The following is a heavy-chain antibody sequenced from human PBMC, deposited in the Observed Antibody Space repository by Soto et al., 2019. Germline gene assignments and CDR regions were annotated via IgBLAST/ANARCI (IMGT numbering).Heavy chain of an antibody. J-gene: IGHJ6*02. CDR2: ISGSGGST. CDR1: GFTFSSYS. Sequence: EVQLLESGGGLVQPGGSLRLSCAASGFTFSSYSMSWVRQAPVKGLEWDSAISGSGGSTYYADSVKGRFTISRDNSKNTLYLQRNSLRAEDTAVYYCAKDSYSSGWYGVTISGMDVWGQGTKVTVSS. CDR3: AKDSYSSGWYGVTISGMDV. D-gene: IGHD6-19*01. V-gene: IGHV3-23*01.